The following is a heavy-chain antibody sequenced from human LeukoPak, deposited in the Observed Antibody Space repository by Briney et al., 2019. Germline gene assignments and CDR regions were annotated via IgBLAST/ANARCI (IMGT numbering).Heavy chain of an antibody. J-gene: IGHJ4*02. Sequence: PSETLSLTCAVYGGSFSGYYWSWIRQPPGKGLEWIGEIKHSGSTNYNPSLKSRVTISVDTSKNQFSLKLSSGTAADTAVYYCARGCRRRFDYWGQGTLVTVSS. CDR2: IKHSGST. CDR3: ARGCRRRFDY. V-gene: IGHV4-34*01. CDR1: GGSFSGYY.